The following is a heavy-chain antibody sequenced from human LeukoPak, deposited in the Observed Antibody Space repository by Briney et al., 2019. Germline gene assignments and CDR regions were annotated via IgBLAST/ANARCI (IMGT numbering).Heavy chain of an antibody. CDR1: GFTFRNYA. Sequence: GGSLRLSCAASGFTFRNYAMTWVRQAPGKGLEWVAVLDSGGSGIHYADSVKGRFTISRDNSKNTLFLQLSSLRVEDTAVYYCAKYSSSGSRYFDYWGQGTLVTVSS. V-gene: IGHV3-23*03. D-gene: IGHD3-22*01. CDR2: LDSGGSGI. CDR3: AKYSSSGSRYFDY. J-gene: IGHJ4*02.